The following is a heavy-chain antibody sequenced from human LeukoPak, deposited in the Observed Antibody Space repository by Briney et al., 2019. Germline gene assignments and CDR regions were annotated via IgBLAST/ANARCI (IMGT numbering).Heavy chain of an antibody. V-gene: IGHV1-2*02. CDR1: GYTFTDYY. J-gene: IGHJ4*02. D-gene: IGHD3-22*01. CDR2: MNPDSGGT. CDR3: AADPHGSYYDSSGYPKLNFDY. Sequence: ASVKVSCKASGYTFTDYYIHWVRQAPGQGLEWMGWMNPDSGGTNYAQKFQERVTITRDMSTSTAYMELSSLRSEDTAVYYCAADPHGSYYDSSGYPKLNFDYWGQGTLVTVSS.